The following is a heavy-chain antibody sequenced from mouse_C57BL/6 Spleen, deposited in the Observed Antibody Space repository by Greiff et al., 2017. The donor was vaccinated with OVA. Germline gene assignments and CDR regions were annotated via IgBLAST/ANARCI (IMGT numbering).Heavy chain of an antibody. CDR2: IWRGGST. J-gene: IGHJ4*01. CDR1: GFSLTGYG. V-gene: IGHV2-5*01. CDR3: ATGGLITTRGYYAMDY. D-gene: IGHD2-4*01. Sequence: QVQLKESGPGLVQPSQSLSITCTVSGFSLTGYGVHWVRQSPGKGLEWLGVIWRGGSTDYNAALMSRLSITKDNSKRQVFSKMNTLQADDTTMYYCATGGLITTRGYYAMDYWGQGTSVTVSS.